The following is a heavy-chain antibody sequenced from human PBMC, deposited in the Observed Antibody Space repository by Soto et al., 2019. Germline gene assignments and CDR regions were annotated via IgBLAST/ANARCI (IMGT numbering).Heavy chain of an antibody. CDR2: IYYSGST. J-gene: IGHJ5*02. Sequence: SETLSLTCAVYGGSFSGYYWSWIRQPPGKGLEWIGYIYYSGSTYYNPSLKSRVTISVDTSKNQFSLKLSSVTAADTAVYYCARAIVTTSTNWFDPWGQGTLVTVS. V-gene: IGHV4-30-4*01. CDR1: GGSFSGYY. D-gene: IGHD4-4*01. CDR3: ARAIVTTSTNWFDP.